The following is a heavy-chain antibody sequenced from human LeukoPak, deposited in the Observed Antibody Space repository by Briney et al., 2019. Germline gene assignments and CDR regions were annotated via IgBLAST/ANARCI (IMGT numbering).Heavy chain of an antibody. CDR1: GYTFTSYA. CDR3: ARGGRGYCSSTSCYGNWIDP. D-gene: IGHD2-2*01. J-gene: IGHJ5*02. V-gene: IGHV1-3*01. CDR2: INAGNGNT. Sequence: ASVKVSCKASGYTFTSYAMHWVRQAPGQRLEWMGWINAGNGNTKYSQKFQGRVTITRDTSASTAHMELSSLRSEDTAVYYCARGGRGYCSSTSCYGNWIDPWGQGTLVTVSS.